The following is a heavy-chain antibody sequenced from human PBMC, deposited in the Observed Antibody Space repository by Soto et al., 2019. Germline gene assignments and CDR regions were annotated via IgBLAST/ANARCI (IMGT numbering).Heavy chain of an antibody. D-gene: IGHD6-19*01. CDR1: GYTFTGYY. CDR3: ARDRRRAVAGTGMYAFDI. J-gene: IGHJ3*02. V-gene: IGHV1-2*04. Sequence: ASVKVSCKASGYTFTGYYMHWVRQAPGQGLEWMGWINPNSGGTNYALKFQGWVTMTRDTSISTAYMELSRLRSDDTAVYYCARDRRRAVAGTGMYAFDIWGQGTMVTVSS. CDR2: INPNSGGT.